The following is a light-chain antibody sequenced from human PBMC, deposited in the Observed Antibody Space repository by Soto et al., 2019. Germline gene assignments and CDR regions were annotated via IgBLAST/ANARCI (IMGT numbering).Light chain of an antibody. CDR2: GTS. CDR1: QSVSSSF. Sequence: EIVLTQSPGTLSLSPGERATLSCRASQSVSSSFLAWYQQKPGQAPRLLIYGTSSRATGIPDRFSGSGSGTDFTLTISGLEPEDFAVYSCQQYGSSPTFGRGTKVEIK. J-gene: IGKJ4*01. V-gene: IGKV3-20*01. CDR3: QQYGSSPT.